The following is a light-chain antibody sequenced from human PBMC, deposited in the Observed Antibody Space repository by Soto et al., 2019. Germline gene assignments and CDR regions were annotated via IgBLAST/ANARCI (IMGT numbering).Light chain of an antibody. CDR1: QSSRTY. Sequence: DMQLTQYPSSLSASVGDRVTITCRSSQSSRTYLNWYQHKPGKAPNLLIHGASSLQSGVPSRFNGSGSGTDFTLTISSLEAEDFATYYCPQTHSIPTTFVQRSQV. V-gene: IGKV1-39*01. CDR3: PQTHSIPTT. J-gene: IGKJ1*01. CDR2: GAS.